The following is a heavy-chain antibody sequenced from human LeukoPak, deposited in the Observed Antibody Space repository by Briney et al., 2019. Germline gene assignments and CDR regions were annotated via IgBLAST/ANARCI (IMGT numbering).Heavy chain of an antibody. CDR1: GGTFSSYA. Sequence: ASVKVSCKAPGGTFSSYAISWVRQAPGQGLEWMGGIIPIFGTANYAQKFQGRVTITADESTSTAYMELSSLRSEDTAVYYCARVPGGSPAAIYRSYYMDVWGKGTTVTVSS. V-gene: IGHV1-69*13. D-gene: IGHD2-2*02. J-gene: IGHJ6*03. CDR3: ARVPGGSPAAIYRSYYMDV. CDR2: IIPIFGTA.